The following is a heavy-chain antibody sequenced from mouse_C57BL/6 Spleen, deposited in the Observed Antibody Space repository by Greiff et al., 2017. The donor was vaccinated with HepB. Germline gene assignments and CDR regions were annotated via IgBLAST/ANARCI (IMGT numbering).Heavy chain of an antibody. J-gene: IGHJ4*01. CDR2: INPSTGGT. CDR3: AHYGNPYAMDY. Sequence: EVQLVESGPELVKPGASVKISCKASGYSFTGYYMNWVKQSPEKSLEWIGEINPSTGGTTYNQKFKAKATLTVDKSSSTAYMQLKSLTSEDSAVYYCAHYGNPYAMDYWGQGTSVTVSS. D-gene: IGHD2-1*01. CDR1: GYSFTGYY. V-gene: IGHV1-42*01.